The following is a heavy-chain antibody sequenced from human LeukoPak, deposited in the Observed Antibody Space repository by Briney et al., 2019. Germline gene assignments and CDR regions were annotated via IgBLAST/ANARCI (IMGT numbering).Heavy chain of an antibody. CDR1: GFAFGSYA. D-gene: IGHD3-3*01. V-gene: IGHV3-23*01. J-gene: IGHJ4*02. CDR2: ITNNGGST. CDR3: AKDGGKYYNFWSGPKE. Sequence: GGSLRLSCAASGFAFGSYAMSWVRQAPGKGLEWVSAITNNGGSTYYADSVKGRFAISRDNSKNTLYLQLSSLRDEDTALYYCAKDGGKYYNFWSGPKEWGQGTLVTVSS.